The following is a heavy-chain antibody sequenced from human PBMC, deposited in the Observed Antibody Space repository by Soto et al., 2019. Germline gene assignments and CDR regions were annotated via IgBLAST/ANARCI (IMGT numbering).Heavy chain of an antibody. CDR2: INPNSGGT. CDR1: GYTFTGYY. D-gene: IGHD3-22*01. Sequence: QVQLVQSGAEVKKPGASVKVSCKASGYTFTGYYMHWVRQAPGQGLEWMGWINPNSGGTNYAQKFQGRVTMTRDTSISTAYMELSSLRSEDTAVYYCARDQEMYYYDSSGYYPPALYYWGQGTLVTVSS. CDR3: ARDQEMYYYDSSGYYPPALYY. V-gene: IGHV1-2*02. J-gene: IGHJ4*02.